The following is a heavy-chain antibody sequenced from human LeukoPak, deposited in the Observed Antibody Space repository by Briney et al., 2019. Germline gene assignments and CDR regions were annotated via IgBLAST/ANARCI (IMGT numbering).Heavy chain of an antibody. D-gene: IGHD3-10*01. J-gene: IGHJ5*02. CDR1: GFTFSSYA. CDR2: ISGSGGST. Sequence: GESLRLSCAASGFTFSSYAMNWVRQAPGKGLERVSVISGSGGSTYYADSVKGRFTISTDNSKNTLYLHMNSRTAESSAVYHSPKEREKSLWRTGFYAWGQATLVSVSS. CDR3: PKEREKSLWRTGFYA. V-gene: IGHV3-23*01.